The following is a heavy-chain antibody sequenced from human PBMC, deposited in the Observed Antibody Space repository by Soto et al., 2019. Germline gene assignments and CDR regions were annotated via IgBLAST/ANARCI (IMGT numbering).Heavy chain of an antibody. CDR2: IIPIFGTA. CDR1: GGTFSSYA. CDR3: ARANPLDDYDILTGYSSRYYYGMDV. V-gene: IGHV1-69*13. Sequence: SVKVSCKASGGTFSSYAISWVRQAPGQGLEWMGGIIPIFGTANYAQKFQGRVTITADESTSTAYMELSSLRSEDTAVYYCARANPLDDYDILTGYSSRYYYGMDVWGQGTTVTV. D-gene: IGHD3-9*01. J-gene: IGHJ6*02.